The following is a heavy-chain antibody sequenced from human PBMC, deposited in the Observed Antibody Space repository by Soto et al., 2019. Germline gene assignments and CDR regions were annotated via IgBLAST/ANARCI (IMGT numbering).Heavy chain of an antibody. CDR2: ISTYNGNT. CDR1: GYTFNNYG. CDR3: ARGDTDMDV. Sequence: QVQLVQSGAEVKKPGASVKVSCKASGYTFNNYGITWVRQAPGQGLEWMGWISTYNGNTNYPQKLQGRVNMTTNTSPSTAYMELRSLRSDDTAVYYCARGDTDMDVWGQGTTVTVSS. D-gene: IGHD5-18*01. J-gene: IGHJ6*02. V-gene: IGHV1-18*01.